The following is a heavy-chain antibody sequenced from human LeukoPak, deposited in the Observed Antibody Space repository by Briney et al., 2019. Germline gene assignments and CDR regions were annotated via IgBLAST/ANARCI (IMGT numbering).Heavy chain of an antibody. J-gene: IGHJ4*02. CDR2: ISYDGSNK. D-gene: IGHD3-9*01. CDR1: GFTFSSYG. V-gene: IGHV3-30*18. Sequence: GRSLRLSCAASGFTFSSYGMHWVRQAPGKGLEWVAVISYDGSNKYYADSVKGRFTISRDNSKNTLYLQMNSLRAEDTAVYYCAKAMSWGLRYFDWPHLDYWGQGTPVTVSS. CDR3: AKAMSWGLRYFDWPHLDY.